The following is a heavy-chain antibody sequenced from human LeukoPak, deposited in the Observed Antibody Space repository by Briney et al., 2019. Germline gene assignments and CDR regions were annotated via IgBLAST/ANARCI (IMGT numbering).Heavy chain of an antibody. J-gene: IGHJ4*02. V-gene: IGHV3-7*01. CDR1: GFTFDNFW. CDR3: ARRYFDS. CDR2: IKQDGSKK. Sequence: GGSLRLSCAASGFTFDNFWMHWVRQAPGKGLEWVANIKQDGSKKYYVDSVKGRFTISRDNAKNSLYLEMNSLRAEDTAVYYCARRYFDSWGQGTLVTVSS.